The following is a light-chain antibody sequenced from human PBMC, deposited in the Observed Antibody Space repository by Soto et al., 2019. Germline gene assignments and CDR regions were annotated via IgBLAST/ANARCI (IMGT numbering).Light chain of an antibody. Sequence: QSALTQPASVSGSPGQSITISCTGTSSDVGAYNYVSWNQQHPGKAPKLMIYDVTNRPSGVSSRFSGSKSGNTASLTISGLQAEDEADYYCSSYTRSTTLVVFGGGTKVTVL. CDR2: DVT. V-gene: IGLV2-14*01. J-gene: IGLJ2*01. CDR1: SSDVGAYNY. CDR3: SSYTRSTTLVV.